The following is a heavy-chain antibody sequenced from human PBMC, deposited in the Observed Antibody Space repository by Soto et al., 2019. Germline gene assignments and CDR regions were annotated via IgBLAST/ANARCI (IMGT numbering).Heavy chain of an antibody. CDR3: ARYGPRFSRNYAVTMTHYYYGMDV. CDR1: GFTFSSYC. Sequence: PGGSLRLSCAASGFTFSSYCMHWVRQAPGKGLVWITRINSDGSSTSYADSVKGRFTISRDNAKNTLYLQMNSLRAEDTAVYYCARYGPRFSRNYAVTMTHYYYGMDVWGQGTTVTAP. D-gene: IGHD4-4*01. J-gene: IGHJ6*02. CDR2: INSDGSST. V-gene: IGHV3-74*01.